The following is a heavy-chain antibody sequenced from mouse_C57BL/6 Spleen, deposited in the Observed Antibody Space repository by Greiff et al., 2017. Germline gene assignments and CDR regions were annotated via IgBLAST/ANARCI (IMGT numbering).Heavy chain of an antibody. CDR1: GFTFSSYG. CDR3: ARLITTVVANYYAMDY. V-gene: IGHV5-6*01. D-gene: IGHD1-1*01. J-gene: IGHJ4*01. Sequence: EVQVVESGGDLVKPGGSLKLSCAASGFTFSSYGMSWVRQTPDKRLEWVATISSGGSYTYYPDSVKGRFTISRDNAKNTLYLQMSSLKSEDTAMYYCARLITTVVANYYAMDYWGQGTSVTVSS. CDR2: ISSGGSYT.